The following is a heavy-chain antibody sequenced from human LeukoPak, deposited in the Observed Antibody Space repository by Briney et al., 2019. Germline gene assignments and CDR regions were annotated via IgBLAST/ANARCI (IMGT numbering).Heavy chain of an antibody. CDR2: IDTSGST. J-gene: IGHJ4*02. V-gene: IGHV4-4*07. Sequence: SETLSLTCTVSGGSISSYSWSWIRQPAGKGLEWIGRIDTSGSTNYNPFLKSRVTISVDKSKNQFSLKLSSVTAADTAVYYCARVGSSSAGFDYWGQGSLVTVSS. D-gene: IGHD6-6*01. CDR1: GGSISSYS. CDR3: ARVGSSSAGFDY.